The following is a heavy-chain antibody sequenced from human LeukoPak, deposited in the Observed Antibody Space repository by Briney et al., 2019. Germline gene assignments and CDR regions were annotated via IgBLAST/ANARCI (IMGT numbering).Heavy chain of an antibody. CDR1: VGSFRGYY. CDR2: IYYSGST. V-gene: IGHV4-59*01. J-gene: IGHJ4*02. D-gene: IGHD3-16*02. CDR3: ARADYVWGTYRPGPSDY. Sequence: SETLSLTCDVSVGSFRGYYWSWVRQPPGKGLEGIGYIYYSGSTNYNPSLTSRGTISEDTSKNQCSLRLSSVTAADTAVYYCARADYVWGTYRPGPSDYWGQGTLVTVSS.